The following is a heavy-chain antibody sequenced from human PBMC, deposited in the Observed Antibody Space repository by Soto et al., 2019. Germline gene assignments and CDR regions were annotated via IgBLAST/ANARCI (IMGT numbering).Heavy chain of an antibody. Sequence: GASVKVSCKASGYTFTSYYMHWVRQAPGQGLEWMGIINPNGGSTNYAQKFQGRVTMTRDTSTSTVYMELRSLRSDDTAVYYCARSPINYGSGSYYINYWGQGSLVTVSS. CDR2: INPNGGST. D-gene: IGHD3-10*01. V-gene: IGHV1-46*01. J-gene: IGHJ4*02. CDR3: ARSPINYGSGSYYINY. CDR1: GYTFTSYY.